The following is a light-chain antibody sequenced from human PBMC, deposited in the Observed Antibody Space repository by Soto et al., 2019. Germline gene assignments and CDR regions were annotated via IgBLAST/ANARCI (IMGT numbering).Light chain of an antibody. V-gene: IGKV3-20*01. CDR3: QHYGTSAL. J-gene: IGKJ3*01. CDR1: QSVSSSY. Sequence: EIVLTQSPGTLSLSPGERATLSCRASQSVSSSYLAWYQQKPDQAPRLLIYDASRATGIPGRFSASGSGTDSTLTSTRLEPEDFAVYYCQHYGTSALFGPGTKVEI. CDR2: DAS.